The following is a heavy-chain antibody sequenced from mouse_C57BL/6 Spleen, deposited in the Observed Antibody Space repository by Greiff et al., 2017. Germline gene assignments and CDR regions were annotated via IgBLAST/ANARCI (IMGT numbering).Heavy chain of an antibody. D-gene: IGHD2-4*01. CDR1: GYSITSGYY. Sequence: EVQLQQSGPGLVKPSQSLSLTCSVTGYSITSGYYWNWIRQFPGNKLEWMGYISYDGSNNYNPSLKNRISITRDTSKNQFFLKLNSVTTEDTATYYCARGGYDYDGAFDYWGQGTTLTVSS. CDR3: ARGGYDYDGAFDY. CDR2: ISYDGSN. J-gene: IGHJ2*01. V-gene: IGHV3-6*01.